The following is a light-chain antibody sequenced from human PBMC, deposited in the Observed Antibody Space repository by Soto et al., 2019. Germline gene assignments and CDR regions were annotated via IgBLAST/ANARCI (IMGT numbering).Light chain of an antibody. CDR2: EDN. V-gene: IGLV2-14*02. CDR1: SSNIGIYNL. Sequence: QSVLTQPASVSGSPGQSITISCTGTSSNIGIYNLVSWYQQHPGKAPQLIIYEDNKRPSGISSRFSGSKSGNTASLTISGLQAEDEADYYCSSYAGSNNLYVFGAGTKVTVL. CDR3: SSYAGSNNLYV. J-gene: IGLJ1*01.